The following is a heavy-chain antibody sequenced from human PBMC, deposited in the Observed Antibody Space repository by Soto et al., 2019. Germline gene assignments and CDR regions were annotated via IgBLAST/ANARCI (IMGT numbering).Heavy chain of an antibody. J-gene: IGHJ4*02. CDR3: ALAAAGPGDYFDY. V-gene: IGHV1-2*04. CDR1: GYTFTGYY. D-gene: IGHD6-13*01. CDR2: INPNSGGT. Sequence: ASVKVSCKASGYTFTGYYVHWVRQAPGQGLEWMGWINPNSGGTNYAQKFQGWVTMTRDTSISTAYMELSRLRSDDTAVYYCALAAAGPGDYFDYWGQGTLVTVSS.